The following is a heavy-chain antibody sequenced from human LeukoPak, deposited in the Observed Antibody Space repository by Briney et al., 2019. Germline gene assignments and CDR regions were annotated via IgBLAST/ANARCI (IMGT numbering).Heavy chain of an antibody. CDR1: GGSISSYY. CDR2: IYYSGST. Sequence: SETLTLTCTVSGGSISSYYWSWIRQHPGKGLEWIGYIYYSGSTYYNPSLKSRVTISVDTSKNQFSLKLSSVTAADTAVYYCARDRVTTVTKGYFDLWGRGTLVTVSS. J-gene: IGHJ2*01. V-gene: IGHV4-59*06. D-gene: IGHD4-17*01. CDR3: ARDRVTTVTKGYFDL.